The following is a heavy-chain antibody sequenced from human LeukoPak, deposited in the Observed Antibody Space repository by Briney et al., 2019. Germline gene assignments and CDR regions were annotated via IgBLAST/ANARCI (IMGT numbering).Heavy chain of an antibody. CDR3: ARTGRDGYNLDYYYYMDV. V-gene: IGHV4-59*01. CDR1: GGSISSYY. J-gene: IGHJ6*03. CDR2: IYYSGST. Sequence: PSETLSLTCTVSGGSISSYYWSWLRQPPGKGLEWIGYIYYSGSTNYNPSLKSRVTISVDTSKNQFSLKLSSVTAADTAVYYCARTGRDGYNLDYYYYMDVWGKGTTVTVSS. D-gene: IGHD5-24*01.